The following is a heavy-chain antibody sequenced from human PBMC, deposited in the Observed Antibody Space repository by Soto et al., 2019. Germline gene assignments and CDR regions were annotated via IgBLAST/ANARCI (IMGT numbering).Heavy chain of an antibody. V-gene: IGHV1-69*06. J-gene: IGHJ6*02. CDR3: ARGRFVVVPAAVAYYYYGMDV. D-gene: IGHD2-2*01. Sequence: EASVKVSCKASGGTFSSYAISWVRQAPGQGLEWMGGIIPVFGTANYAQKFQGRVTITADKSTSTAYMELSSLRSEDTAVYYCARGRFVVVPAAVAYYYYGMDVWGQGTTVTVSS. CDR1: GGTFSSYA. CDR2: IIPVFGTA.